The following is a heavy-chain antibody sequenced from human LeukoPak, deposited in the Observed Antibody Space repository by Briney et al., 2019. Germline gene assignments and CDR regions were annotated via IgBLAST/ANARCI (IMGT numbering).Heavy chain of an antibody. Sequence: GGSLRLSCAASGFTFSDYTMNWVRQAPGKELEWVSSIVRSGTYVYYADSLKGRFTISRDNAKNSLYLQMNSLRAEDTAVYYCATSGYNSDYFDFWGQGTLVTVSS. CDR3: ATSGYNSDYFDF. CDR1: GFTFSDYT. D-gene: IGHD5-12*01. V-gene: IGHV3-21*01. CDR2: IVRSGTYV. J-gene: IGHJ4*02.